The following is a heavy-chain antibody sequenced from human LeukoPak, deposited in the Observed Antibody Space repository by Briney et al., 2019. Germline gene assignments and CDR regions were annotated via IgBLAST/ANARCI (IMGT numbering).Heavy chain of an antibody. CDR1: GGTFSNHA. CDR3: ARAHRQLERLGRYYFDY. Sequence: GASVKVSSEASGGTFSNHAVSWVRHAPGQGLEWMGGIIPIFGTANYAQKFQGRVTITADESTSTAYMELSSLRSEDTAVYYCARAHRQLERLGRYYFDYWGQGTLVTVSS. J-gene: IGHJ4*02. D-gene: IGHD1-1*01. V-gene: IGHV1-69*13. CDR2: IIPIFGTA.